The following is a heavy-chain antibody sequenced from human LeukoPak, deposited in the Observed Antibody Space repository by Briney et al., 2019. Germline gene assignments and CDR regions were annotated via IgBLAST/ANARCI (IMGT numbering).Heavy chain of an antibody. CDR1: GFTFSSYA. Sequence: GGSLRLSCAASGFTFSSYAMSWVRQAPGKGLEWVSSIGGTDRSTYYADSVKGRFIISRDNSKNTLYLQMNSLRVEDTAVYYCAKDPSWYNWKFSGDYWGQGTLVTVSS. CDR2: IGGTDRST. CDR3: AKDPSWYNWKFSGDY. D-gene: IGHD1-20*01. V-gene: IGHV3-23*01. J-gene: IGHJ4*02.